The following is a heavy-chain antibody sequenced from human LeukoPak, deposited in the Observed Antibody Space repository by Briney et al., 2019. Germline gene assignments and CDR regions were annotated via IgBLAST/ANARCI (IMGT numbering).Heavy chain of an antibody. CDR1: GYSFTSYW. J-gene: IGHJ4*02. Sequence: GVSLKISCKGSGYSFTSYWIGWVRQMPGKGLEWMGIIYPGDSDTRYSPSFQGQVTISADKSISTAYLQWSSLKASDTAMYYCARYTMVRGVAIDYWGQGTLVTVSS. V-gene: IGHV5-51*01. D-gene: IGHD3-10*01. CDR3: ARYTMVRGVAIDY. CDR2: IYPGDSDT.